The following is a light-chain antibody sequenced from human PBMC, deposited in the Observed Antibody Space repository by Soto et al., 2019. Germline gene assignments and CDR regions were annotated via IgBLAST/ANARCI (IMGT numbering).Light chain of an antibody. J-gene: IGKJ1*01. Sequence: ETLSTQSPDTLSVSLGEGATLSCRASQSLRSSLAWYQQKPGQAPRLLIYDASTRATGIPARFSGSGSGTDFTLTISGLQSEDFAVYYCQQYNNWPQTFGQGTKVDIK. CDR1: QSLRSS. CDR3: QQYNNWPQT. V-gene: IGKV3-15*01. CDR2: DAS.